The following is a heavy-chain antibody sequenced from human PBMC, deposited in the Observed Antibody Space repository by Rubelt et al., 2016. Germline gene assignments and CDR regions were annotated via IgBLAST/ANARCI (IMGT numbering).Heavy chain of an antibody. V-gene: IGHV4-34*11. Sequence: QVQLQQWGAGLLKPSETLSLTCAVYGGSFSGYYWSWIRQPPGKGLEWIGYIYYSGSTNYNPSPKGRVTISVDMAKTQCSLKLSLVTAADTAVYYCARNMESIAVAGTNWFDPWGQGTLVTVSS. CDR2: IYYSGST. D-gene: IGHD6-19*01. CDR3: ARNMESIAVAGTNWFDP. CDR1: GGSFSGYY. J-gene: IGHJ5*02.